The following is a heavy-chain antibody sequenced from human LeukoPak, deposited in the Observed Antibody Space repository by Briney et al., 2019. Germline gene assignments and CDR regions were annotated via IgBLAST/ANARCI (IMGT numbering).Heavy chain of an antibody. CDR1: GFTFSSYG. V-gene: IGHV3-30*18. CDR2: ISYDGSNK. D-gene: IGHD3-22*01. J-gene: IGHJ4*02. CDR3: AKDRLYYGSSKDFDY. Sequence: GGSLRLSCAASGFTFSSYGMHWVRQAPGKGLEWVAVISYDGSNKYYADSVKGRFTVSRDNSKNTLYLQMNSLRAEDTAVYYCAKDRLYYGSSKDFDYWGQGTLVTVSS.